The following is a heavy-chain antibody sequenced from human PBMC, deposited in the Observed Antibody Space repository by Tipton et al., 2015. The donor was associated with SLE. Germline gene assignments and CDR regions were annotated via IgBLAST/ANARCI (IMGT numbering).Heavy chain of an antibody. J-gene: IGHJ4*02. CDR2: IYYSGST. V-gene: IGHV4-39*07. CDR1: GGSISSSSYY. CDR3: ARDTDFDY. D-gene: IGHD2-8*02. Sequence: TLSLTCTVSGGSISSSSYYWGWIRQPPGKGLEWIGSIYYSGSTYYNPSLKSRVTISVDTSKNQFSLKLSSVTAADTAVYYWARDTDFDYWGQGTLVTVSS.